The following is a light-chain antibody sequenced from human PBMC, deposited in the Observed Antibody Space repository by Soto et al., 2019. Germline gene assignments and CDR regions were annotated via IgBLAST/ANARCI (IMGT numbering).Light chain of an antibody. V-gene: IGLV1-51*01. CDR3: GSWDSSLSAYV. Sequence: QSVRTQPPSVSAAPGQKATISCSGSSSNIGGNSVSWYQQLPGTAPKLLIYDDNKRPSGIPDRFSGSKSGTSATLGITGFQTGDEADYYCGSWDSSLSAYVFGTGTKVTVL. J-gene: IGLJ1*01. CDR2: DDN. CDR1: SSNIGGNS.